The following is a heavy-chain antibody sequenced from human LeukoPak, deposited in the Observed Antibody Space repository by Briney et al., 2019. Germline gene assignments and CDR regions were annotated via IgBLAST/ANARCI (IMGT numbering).Heavy chain of an antibody. J-gene: IGHJ3*02. Sequence: SETLSLTCTVSGGSISSSSYYWGWIRQPPGKGLEWIGSIYYSGSTYYNPSLKSRVTISVDRSKNQFSLKLSSVTAADTAVYYCARGRPGRRMVVPAGYYDAFDIWGQGTMVTVSS. CDR2: IYYSGST. CDR1: GGSISSSSYY. CDR3: ARGRPGRRMVVPAGYYDAFDI. D-gene: IGHD2-2*01. V-gene: IGHV4-39*07.